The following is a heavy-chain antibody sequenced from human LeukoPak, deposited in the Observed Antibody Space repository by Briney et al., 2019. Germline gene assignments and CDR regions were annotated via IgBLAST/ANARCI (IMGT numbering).Heavy chain of an antibody. CDR1: GGSISTYS. Sequence: SETLSLTCTVSGGSISTYSWSWIRQPPGRALEWIGYIYDSGSTSYNPSLKSRVTISIDTSKNQFSLKLSSVTAADTAVYYCARISTTIDYWGQGTLVTVSS. J-gene: IGHJ4*02. CDR3: ARISTTIDY. V-gene: IGHV4-59*08. D-gene: IGHD4-17*01. CDR2: IYDSGST.